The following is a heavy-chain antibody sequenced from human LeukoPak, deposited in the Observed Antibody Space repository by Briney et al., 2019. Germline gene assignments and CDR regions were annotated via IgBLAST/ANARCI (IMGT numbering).Heavy chain of an antibody. Sequence: GGSLRLSCAASGFAFRQFGMHWVRQAPGKGLEWVSVISYDGSQTYYADSVKGRFTISRDNSKNTLYLQMNSLRAEDTAVYYCAKNRRYGSGPLDYWGQGTLVTVSS. V-gene: IGHV3-30*18. CDR2: ISYDGSQT. J-gene: IGHJ4*02. CDR1: GFAFRQFG. CDR3: AKNRRYGSGPLDY. D-gene: IGHD3-10*01.